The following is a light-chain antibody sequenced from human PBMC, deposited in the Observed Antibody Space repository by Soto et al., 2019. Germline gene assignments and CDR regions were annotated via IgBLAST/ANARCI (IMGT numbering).Light chain of an antibody. V-gene: IGLV2-23*02. CDR3: CSYAGSRTFIV. J-gene: IGLJ2*01. CDR2: EVS. CDR1: SSDVGSYDL. Sequence: QSALTQPASVSGSPGQSITISCSGTSSDVGSYDLVSWYRHYPGEAPKLMIYEVSKRPSGVSNRFSGSKSGDTASLTISGLQAEDEADYYCCSYAGSRTFIVFGGGTKLTVL.